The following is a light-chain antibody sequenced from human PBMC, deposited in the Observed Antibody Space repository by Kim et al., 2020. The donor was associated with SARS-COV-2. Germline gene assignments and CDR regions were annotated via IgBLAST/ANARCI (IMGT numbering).Light chain of an antibody. CDR3: NSRDTSGNHLL. Sequence: ALGQTVRITCQGDSLRSYSASSYQQKPGQAPVVVIYGFNNRPSGIPDRFSGSSSGNTASLSITGAQAEDEADYYCNSRDTSGNHLLFGGGTQLTVL. V-gene: IGLV3-19*01. J-gene: IGLJ3*02. CDR2: GFN. CDR1: SLRSYS.